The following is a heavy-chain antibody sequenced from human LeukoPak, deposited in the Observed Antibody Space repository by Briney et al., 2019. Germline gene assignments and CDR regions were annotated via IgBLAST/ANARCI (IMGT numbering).Heavy chain of an antibody. V-gene: IGHV3-66*01. J-gene: IGHJ4*02. CDR1: GGSFSGYY. CDR2: IYSGGST. CDR3: ARDDVLLGIDY. Sequence: LTCAVYGGSFSGYYWSWVRQAPGKGLEWVSVIYSGGSTYYADSVKGRFTISRDNSKNTLYLQMNSLRAEDTAVYYCARDDVLLGIDYWGQGTLVTVSS. D-gene: IGHD3-10*01.